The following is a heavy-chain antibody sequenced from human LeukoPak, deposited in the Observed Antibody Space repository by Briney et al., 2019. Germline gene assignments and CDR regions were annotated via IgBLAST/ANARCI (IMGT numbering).Heavy chain of an antibody. CDR2: IYSGGST. V-gene: IGHV3-53*01. CDR3: ARSSSGYYSYYYYYYMDV. Sequence: GGSLRLSCAASGFTVSGNYMSWVRQAPGKGLEWVSVIYSGGSTYYADSVKGRFTISRDNSKNTLYLQMNSLRAEDTAVYYCARSSSGYYSYYYYYYMDVWGKGTTVTVSS. CDR1: GFTVSGNY. D-gene: IGHD3-22*01. J-gene: IGHJ6*03.